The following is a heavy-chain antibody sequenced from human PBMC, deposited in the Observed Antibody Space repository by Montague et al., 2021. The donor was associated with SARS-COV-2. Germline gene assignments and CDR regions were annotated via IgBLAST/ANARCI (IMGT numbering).Heavy chain of an antibody. D-gene: IGHD5-12*01. Sequence: TRSLTCTVSGGSISSDSYYWSWIRQPAGKGLEWIGRVYTTGSTNYNPSLKSRVTISGDTSRNQFSLRLTSVTAADTAMYYCARAVIYGGYAFAYFDFWGRGVLVTVSS. V-gene: IGHV4-61*02. CDR2: VYTTGST. J-gene: IGHJ4*02. CDR1: GGSISSDSYY. CDR3: ARAVIYGGYAFAYFDF.